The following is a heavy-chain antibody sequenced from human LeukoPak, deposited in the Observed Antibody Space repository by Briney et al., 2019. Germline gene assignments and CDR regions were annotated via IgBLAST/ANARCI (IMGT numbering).Heavy chain of an antibody. D-gene: IGHD6-13*01. J-gene: IGHJ6*03. Sequence: GGSLRLSCAASGFTFSSYWMSWVRQAPGKGLEWVANIKQDGSEKYYVDSVKGRFTISRDNAKNSLYLQMNSLRAEDTAVYYCARDQGYSSSWIRYYYYMDVWGKGTTVTVSS. CDR3: ARDQGYSSSWIRYYYYMDV. CDR2: IKQDGSEK. V-gene: IGHV3-7*01. CDR1: GFTFSSYW.